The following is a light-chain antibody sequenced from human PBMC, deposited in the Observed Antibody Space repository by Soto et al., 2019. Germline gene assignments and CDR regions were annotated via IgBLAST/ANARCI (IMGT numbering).Light chain of an antibody. CDR3: QQRSNWPWT. CDR2: DAS. Sequence: EIMMKQSPATLSVSTGERATLSCRASQSVSNYLAWYQQKPGQAPRLLMYDASNRATGIPARFSGSGSGTDFTLTISSLEPEDFAVYYCQQRSNWPWTFGQGTKVDIK. V-gene: IGKV3-11*01. J-gene: IGKJ1*01. CDR1: QSVSNY.